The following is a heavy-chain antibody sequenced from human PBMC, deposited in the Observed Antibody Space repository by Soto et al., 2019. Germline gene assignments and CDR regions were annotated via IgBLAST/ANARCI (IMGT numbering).Heavy chain of an antibody. CDR1: GFTFSNYA. J-gene: IGHJ6*02. Sequence: EVQLVESGGGLVQPGGSLRLSCAASGFTFSNYAMHWVRQAPGKGLECVSVISGNGDTTYYANSVKDRFTISRDNSKNTLYLQMGSLRADDMAVYYCARARRADVWGQGTTVAVSS. CDR3: ARARRADV. CDR2: ISGNGDTT. V-gene: IGHV3-64*01.